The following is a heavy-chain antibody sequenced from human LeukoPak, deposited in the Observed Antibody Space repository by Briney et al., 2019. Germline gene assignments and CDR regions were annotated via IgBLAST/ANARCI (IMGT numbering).Heavy chain of an antibody. CDR1: GFTFSSYG. D-gene: IGHD3-10*01. Sequence: AGGSLRLSCAASGFTFSSYGMHWVRQAPGKGLEWVAVISYDGSNKYYADSVKGRFTISRDNSKNTLYLQMNSLRAEDTAVYYSVGELLPYYGMDVWGQGTTVTVSS. CDR2: ISYDGSNK. CDR3: VGELLPYYGMDV. J-gene: IGHJ6*02. V-gene: IGHV3-30*03.